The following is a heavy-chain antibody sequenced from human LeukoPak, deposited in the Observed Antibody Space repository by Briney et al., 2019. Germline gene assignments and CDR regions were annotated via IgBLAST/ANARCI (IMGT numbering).Heavy chain of an antibody. J-gene: IGHJ3*02. CDR2: ISSSSSYI. D-gene: IGHD3-22*01. Sequence: GGSLRLSCAASGFTFSSYSMNWVRQAPGKGLEWVSSISSSSSYIYYADSVKGRFTISRDNAKNSLYLQMNSLRAEDTAVYYCARDHYYDSSGYYHDAFDIWGQGTMVTVSS. V-gene: IGHV3-21*01. CDR3: ARDHYYDSSGYYHDAFDI. CDR1: GFTFSSYS.